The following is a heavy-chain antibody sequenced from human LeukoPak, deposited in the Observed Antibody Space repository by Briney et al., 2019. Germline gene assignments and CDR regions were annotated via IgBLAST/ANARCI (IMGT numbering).Heavy chain of an antibody. CDR2: ISCNNTYI. J-gene: IGHJ4*02. V-gene: IGHV3-21*01. CDR3: ARASSSWLVDY. CDR1: GFTFSNYS. D-gene: IGHD6-13*01. Sequence: GGSLRLSCAASGFTFSNYSMSWVRQAPGKGLEWVSSISCNNTYIYYADSVKGRFTISRDNAKNSLYLQMNSLRAEDTAVYYCARASSSWLVDYWGQGTLVTVSS.